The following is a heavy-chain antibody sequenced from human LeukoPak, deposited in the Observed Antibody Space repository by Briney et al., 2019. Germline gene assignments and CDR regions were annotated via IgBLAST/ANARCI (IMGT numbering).Heavy chain of an antibody. CDR1: GFTFSNFG. CDR2: ISYDGSNK. Sequence: PGGSLRLSCAASGFTFSNFGMHWVRQAPGQGLEWVAVISYDGSNKYYADFVKGRFTISRDNSKNTLYLQMNSLRAEDTAVYYCAKASVYVYYGMDVWGQGTTVTVSS. J-gene: IGHJ6*02. V-gene: IGHV3-30*18. D-gene: IGHD3-16*02. CDR3: AKASVYVYYGMDV.